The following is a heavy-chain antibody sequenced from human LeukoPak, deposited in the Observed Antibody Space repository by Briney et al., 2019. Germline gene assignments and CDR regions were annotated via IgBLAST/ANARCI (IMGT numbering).Heavy chain of an antibody. CDR1: GFTFSSYG. CDR2: ISYDGSNK. CDR3: AKDNGQLLPALQKASMTFDY. Sequence: AGGSLRLSCAASGFTFSSYGMHWVRQAPGKGLEWVAVISYDGSNKYYADSVKGRFTISRDNAKNSLYLQMNSLRAEDTALYYCAKDNGQLLPALQKASMTFDYWGQGTLVTVSS. D-gene: IGHD4-4*01. V-gene: IGHV3-30*18. J-gene: IGHJ4*02.